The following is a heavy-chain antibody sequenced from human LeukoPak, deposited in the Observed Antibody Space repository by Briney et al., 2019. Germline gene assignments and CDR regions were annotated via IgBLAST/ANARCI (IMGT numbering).Heavy chain of an antibody. CDR1: GFTFSSYW. D-gene: IGHD6-6*01. J-gene: IGHJ5*02. V-gene: IGHV3-7*01. CDR2: IKQDGSEK. Sequence: GGSLRLSCAASGFTFSSYWMTWVRQAPGKGLKWVASIKQDGSEKYCVDSVKGRFTISRDNANNSLYLQMNSLRADDTAVYYCARDIGLRKAAPPGWFDPWGQGALVTVSS. CDR3: ARDIGLRKAAPPGWFDP.